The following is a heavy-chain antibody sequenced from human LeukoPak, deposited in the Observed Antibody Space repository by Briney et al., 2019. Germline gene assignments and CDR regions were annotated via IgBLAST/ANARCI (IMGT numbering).Heavy chain of an antibody. CDR3: ARQVGSTRYYFDS. CDR2: IWYDGSNK. Sequence: GRSLRLSCAASGFTFSNHGMPWVRQAPGKGLEWVAVIWYDGSNKYYGDSVTGRFTISRDNSKNTLYLQIMSLRVEDTAVYYCARQVGSTRYYFDSWGQGTLVTVSS. V-gene: IGHV3-33*01. J-gene: IGHJ4*02. D-gene: IGHD1-26*01. CDR1: GFTFSNHG.